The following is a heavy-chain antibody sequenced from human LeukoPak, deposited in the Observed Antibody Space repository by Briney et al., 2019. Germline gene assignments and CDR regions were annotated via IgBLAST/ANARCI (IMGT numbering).Heavy chain of an antibody. Sequence: ASVTVSCTASGYTFTSYAMNWVRQAPGQGLEWMGWINTNTGNPTYAQGFTGRFVFSLDTSVSTAYLQISSLKAEDTAVYYCATTFYYYYGSGSKIGSPPNWFDPWGQGTLVTVSS. V-gene: IGHV7-4-1*02. CDR3: ATTFYYYYGSGSKIGSPPNWFDP. CDR2: INTNTGNP. J-gene: IGHJ5*02. D-gene: IGHD3-10*01. CDR1: GYTFTSYA.